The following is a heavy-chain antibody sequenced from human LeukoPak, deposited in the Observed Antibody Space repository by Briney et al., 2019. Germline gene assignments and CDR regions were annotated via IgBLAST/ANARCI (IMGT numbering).Heavy chain of an antibody. J-gene: IGHJ6*02. CDR1: GLASSIYA. D-gene: IGHD3-10*01. Sequence: HTGGSLRLSCAASGLASSIYAMAWVRQAPGKGLEWVSGISATGTDIYYADSVKGRFTISRDNSKNTVSLQLSSLRAEDTAVYYCAKVLSGSTRHYGLDVWGQGTTVTVSS. V-gene: IGHV3-23*01. CDR3: AKVLSGSTRHYGLDV. CDR2: ISATGTDI.